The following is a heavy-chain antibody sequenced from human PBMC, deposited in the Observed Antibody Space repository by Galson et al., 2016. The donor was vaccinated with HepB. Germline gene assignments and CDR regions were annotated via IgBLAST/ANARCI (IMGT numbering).Heavy chain of an antibody. CDR2: IYDSGTT. J-gene: IGHJ4*02. V-gene: IGHV4-31*03. CDR3: ARDVLPWRTFDS. D-gene: IGHD5-12*01. Sequence: TLSLTCTVSGGSINSGSSYRWSWIRRHPGKGLEWIGYIYDSGTTFYNPSLKSRVIMSLDTSKNQLSLQLTSVTAADTAVYYCARDVLPWRTFDSWGQGTHVSVSS. CDR1: GGSINSGSSY.